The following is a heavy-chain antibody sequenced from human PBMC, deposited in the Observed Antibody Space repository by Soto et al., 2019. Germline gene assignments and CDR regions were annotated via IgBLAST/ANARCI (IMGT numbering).Heavy chain of an antibody. D-gene: IGHD3-9*01. Sequence: QVQLQQWGPGLLKPSETLSLTGALSGVSFSGFFWSWIRQPPGKGLEWICEINHRGDTNYNPALKRRVTISIDTSTNQLSFNLTSVTAADSAVYYCARRYSGSSWYDSWGLGTPVTISS. V-gene: IGHV4-34*01. CDR1: GVSFSGFF. CDR2: INHRGDT. J-gene: IGHJ5*01. CDR3: ARRYSGSSWYDS.